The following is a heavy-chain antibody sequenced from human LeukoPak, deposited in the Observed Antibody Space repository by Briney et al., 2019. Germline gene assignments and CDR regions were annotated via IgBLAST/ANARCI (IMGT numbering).Heavy chain of an antibody. CDR1: GGTFSSYA. J-gene: IGHJ3*02. CDR3: ARDTYGDAFDI. D-gene: IGHD2/OR15-2a*01. V-gene: IGHV1-69*04. Sequence: SVKVSCKASGGTFSSYAISWVRQAPRQGLEWMGRIIPILGIANYAQKFQGRVTITADKSTSTAYMELSSLRSEDTDVYYCARDTYGDAFDIWGQGTMVTVSS. CDR2: IIPILGIA.